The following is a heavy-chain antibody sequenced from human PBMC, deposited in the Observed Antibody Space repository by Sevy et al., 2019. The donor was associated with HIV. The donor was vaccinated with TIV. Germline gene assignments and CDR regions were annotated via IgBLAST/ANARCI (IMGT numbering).Heavy chain of an antibody. CDR3: TTEGGSCVGGSYSYYFYGMDV. CDR2: IKRQIDGGTT. D-gene: IGHD2-15*01. V-gene: IGHV3-15*01. J-gene: IGHJ6*02. CDR1: GFTFSYAW. Sequence: GGSLRLSCEASGFTFSYAWMSWVRQAPGKGLEWVGRIKRQIDGGTTDYAAPVKGRFTISRDDSRNTLYLQMNSLKTEDTAVYYCTTEGGSCVGGSYSYYFYGMDVWGQGTTVTVSS.